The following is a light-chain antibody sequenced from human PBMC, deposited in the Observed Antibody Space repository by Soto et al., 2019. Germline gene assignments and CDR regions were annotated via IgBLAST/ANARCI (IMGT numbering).Light chain of an antibody. CDR2: DAF. J-gene: IGKJ3*01. Sequence: EIVLTQSPATLSLSPGERATLSCRASQSVSSYLAWYQQKPGQAPRLLIYDAFNRATGTPTRFSGSGSGTDFTLTISSLEPEDFAVYYCQHRSNWLGTFGPGTKVDIK. CDR1: QSVSSY. V-gene: IGKV3-11*01. CDR3: QHRSNWLGT.